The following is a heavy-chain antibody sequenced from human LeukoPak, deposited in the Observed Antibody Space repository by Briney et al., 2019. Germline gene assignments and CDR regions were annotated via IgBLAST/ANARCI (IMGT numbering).Heavy chain of an antibody. J-gene: IGHJ3*01. CDR1: GFTLSSQG. CDR3: ARDTDYAFDV. CDR2: ISRTT. Sequence: PGGSLRLSCAASGFTLSSQGMNWVRQAPGKGLEWVSYISRTTSYADSVKGRFTISRDNAKSSLYLQMNSLRAEDTAVYYCARDTDYAFDVWGQGTMVTVSS. V-gene: IGHV3-48*01.